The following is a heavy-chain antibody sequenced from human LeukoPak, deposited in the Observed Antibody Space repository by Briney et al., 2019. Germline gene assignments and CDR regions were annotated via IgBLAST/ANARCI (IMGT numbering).Heavy chain of an antibody. Sequence: SETLSLTCTVSGASISSYYWSWIRQPPGKGLEWIGYIYYSGSTNYNPSLKSRVTISVDTSKNQFSLKLSSVTAADTAVYYCARESVNWFDPWGQGTLVTVSS. CDR2: IYYSGST. CDR3: ARESVNWFDP. J-gene: IGHJ5*02. CDR1: GASISSYY. V-gene: IGHV4-59*01.